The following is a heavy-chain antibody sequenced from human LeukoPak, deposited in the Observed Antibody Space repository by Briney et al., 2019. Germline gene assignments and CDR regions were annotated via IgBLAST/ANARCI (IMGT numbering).Heavy chain of an antibody. CDR3: AKDKGMMVRGGSVDY. CDR2: ISSSGSTI. D-gene: IGHD3-10*01. J-gene: IGHJ4*02. CDR1: GFTFSSYE. V-gene: IGHV3-48*03. Sequence: GGSLRLSCAASGFTFSSYEMNWVRQAPGKGLEWVSYISSSGSTIYYADSVKGRFTISRDNAKNSLYLQMNSLRAEDTALYYCAKDKGMMVRGGSVDYWGQGTLVTVSS.